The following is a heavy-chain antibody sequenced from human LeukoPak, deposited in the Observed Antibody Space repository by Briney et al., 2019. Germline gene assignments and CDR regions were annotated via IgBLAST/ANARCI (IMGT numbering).Heavy chain of an antibody. Sequence: ASVKVSCKSSGYTFTGYYMHWVRQAPGQGLEWIGWINTISGGTNYAQKFQGRVTMTRDTSISTAYMELTRLTSDDTAVYYCAKGREVAGTVGYWGQGTLVTVSS. CDR3: AKGREVAGTVGY. D-gene: IGHD6-13*01. J-gene: IGHJ4*02. CDR1: GYTFTGYY. CDR2: INTISGGT. V-gene: IGHV1-2*02.